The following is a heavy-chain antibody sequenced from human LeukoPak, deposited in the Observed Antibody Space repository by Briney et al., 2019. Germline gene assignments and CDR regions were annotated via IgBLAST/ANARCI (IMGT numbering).Heavy chain of an antibody. Sequence: SETLSLTCTVSGGSISSGDYYWSWIRQPPGKGLEWIGYIYYSGGTYYNPSLKSRVTISVDTSKNQFSLTLSSVTAADTAVYYCARTVGTGVFQHWGQGTLVTVSS. V-gene: IGHV4-30-4*01. CDR1: GGSISSGDYY. CDR2: IYYSGGT. D-gene: IGHD4-23*01. CDR3: ARTVGTGVFQH. J-gene: IGHJ1*01.